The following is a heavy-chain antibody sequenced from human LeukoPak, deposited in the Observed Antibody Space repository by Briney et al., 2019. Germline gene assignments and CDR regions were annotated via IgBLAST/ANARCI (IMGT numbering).Heavy chain of an antibody. Sequence: SETLSLTCTVSGYSISSGYYWGWIRQPPGKGLEWIGSIYHGGKIYYNPSLKSRVTISVDTSKNQFSLKLSSVTAADTAVYYCARETSYYDFWSGSAQRGHAFDIWGQGTMVTVSS. CDR1: GYSISSGYY. CDR3: ARETSYYDFWSGSAQRGHAFDI. D-gene: IGHD3-3*01. CDR2: IYHGGKI. J-gene: IGHJ3*02. V-gene: IGHV4-38-2*02.